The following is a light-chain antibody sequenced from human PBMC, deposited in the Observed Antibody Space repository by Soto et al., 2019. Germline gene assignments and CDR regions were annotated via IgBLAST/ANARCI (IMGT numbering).Light chain of an antibody. V-gene: IGLV2-8*01. J-gene: IGLJ2*01. CDR1: RSDVGGYNY. CDR2: EVS. Sequence: QSALTQPPSASGSPGQSVTISCTGTRSDVGGYNYVSWYQQHPGKAPKFMIYEVSKRPSGVPDRFSGSKSGNTASLTVSGLQAEYEADYYCSSYAGSNFVVFGGGTKLTVL. CDR3: SSYAGSNFVV.